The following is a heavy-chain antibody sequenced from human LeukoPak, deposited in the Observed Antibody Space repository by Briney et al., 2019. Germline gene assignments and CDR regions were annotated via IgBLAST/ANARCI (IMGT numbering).Heavy chain of an antibody. CDR1: GGTFSSYA. CDR2: IIPIFGTA. V-gene: IGHV1-69*06. J-gene: IGHJ4*02. Sequence: GASVKVSCKASGGTFSSYAISWVRQAPGQRLEWMGGIIPIFGTANYAQKFQGRVTITADKSTSTAYMELSSLRSEDTAVYYCARVADGYPTDYYFDYWGQGTLVTVSS. D-gene: IGHD5-24*01. CDR3: ARVADGYPTDYYFDY.